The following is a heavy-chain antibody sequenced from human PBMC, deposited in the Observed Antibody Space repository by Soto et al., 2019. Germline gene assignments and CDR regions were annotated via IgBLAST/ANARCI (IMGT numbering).Heavy chain of an antibody. V-gene: IGHV1-18*01. CDR3: ARGRYGDY. Sequence: QVHLVQSGAEVKKPGASVKVSCKGSGYTFTSYGITWVRQAPGQGLEWMGWISAHNGNTDYAQKLQGSVTVTRDTPTSTAYMELRSLRSDDTAVYYCARGRYGDYWGKGALVTVSS. CDR2: ISAHNGNT. CDR1: GYTFTSYG. J-gene: IGHJ4*02. D-gene: IGHD1-1*01.